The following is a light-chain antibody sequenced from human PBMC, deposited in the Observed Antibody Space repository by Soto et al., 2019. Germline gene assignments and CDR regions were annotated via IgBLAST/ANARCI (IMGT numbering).Light chain of an antibody. CDR2: DVS. J-gene: IGLJ2*01. Sequence: QSALTQPASVSGSPGQSITITCTGTSSDVGGYNYVSWYQQHPGKAPKLMIYDVSNRPSGVSNRFSGSKSGNTASLTISGLQAEDEAYYYCSSYTSSSNHVVFGGGTKVTVL. CDR3: SSYTSSSNHVV. CDR1: SSDVGGYNY. V-gene: IGLV2-14*01.